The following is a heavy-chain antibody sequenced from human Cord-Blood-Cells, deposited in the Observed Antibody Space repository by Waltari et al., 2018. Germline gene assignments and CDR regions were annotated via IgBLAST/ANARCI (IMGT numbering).Heavy chain of an antibody. J-gene: IGHJ4*02. V-gene: IGHV3-7*01. CDR1: GFTFSSYW. D-gene: IGHD2-8*01. CDR3: ARVGFGVCFDY. Sequence: EVQLVESGGGLVQPGGSLRLSCAASGFTFSSYWMSWVRQAPGKGLEGVANIKQDGSEKDYVDSVKGRFTISRDNAKNSLYLQMNSLRAEDTAVYYCARVGFGVCFDYWGQGTLVTVSS. CDR2: IKQDGSEK.